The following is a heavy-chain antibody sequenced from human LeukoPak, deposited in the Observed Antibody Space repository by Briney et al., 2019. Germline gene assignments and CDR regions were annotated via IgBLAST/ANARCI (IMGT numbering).Heavy chain of an antibody. CDR2: LSGGGGDT. J-gene: IGHJ4*02. CDR3: AKGSRCSSTSCPIDY. V-gene: IGHV3-23*01. CDR1: GFIFNSYA. D-gene: IGHD2-2*01. Sequence: GGSLRLSCAASGFIFNSYAMNWVRQAPGKRLEWVSALSGGGGDTYYADSVKGRFTISRDNSKNTVYLQMNFLRAEDTAVYYCAKGSRCSSTSCPIDYWGQGTLVTVSS.